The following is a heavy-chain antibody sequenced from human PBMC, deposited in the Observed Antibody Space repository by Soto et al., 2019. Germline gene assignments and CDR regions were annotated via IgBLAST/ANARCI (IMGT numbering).Heavy chain of an antibody. CDR2: ISPLTGNV. Sequence: ASVKVSCKASGYTFTSYAISWVRQAPGQGLEWMGWISPLTGNVKYSQKFQGRVTLTTDTSTSTAYMEMRSLTSDDTAMYYCARDSGARTEYFQDWGQGTLVTVSS. CDR3: ARDSGARTEYFQD. V-gene: IGHV1-18*01. CDR1: GYTFTSYA. J-gene: IGHJ1*01.